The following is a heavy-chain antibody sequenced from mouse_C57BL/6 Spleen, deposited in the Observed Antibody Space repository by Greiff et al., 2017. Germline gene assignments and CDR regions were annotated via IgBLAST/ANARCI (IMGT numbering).Heavy chain of an antibody. CDR2: IWSGGST. CDR3: AEDGYYWFAY. Sequence: VMLVESGPGLVQPSQSLSITCTVSGFSLTSYGVPWVRQSPGKGLEWLGVIWSGGSTDYNAAFISRLSISKDNSKSQVFFKMNSLQADDTAIYYCAEDGYYWFAYWGQGTLVTVSA. J-gene: IGHJ3*01. D-gene: IGHD2-3*01. V-gene: IGHV2-2*01. CDR1: GFSLTSYG.